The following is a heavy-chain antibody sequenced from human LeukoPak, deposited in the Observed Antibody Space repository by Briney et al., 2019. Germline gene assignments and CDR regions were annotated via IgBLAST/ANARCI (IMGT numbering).Heavy chain of an antibody. CDR2: IRYDGSNK. CDR1: GFTFSSYG. V-gene: IGHV3-30*02. D-gene: IGHD3-22*01. CDR3: XXPYYXXXSGYYSVDY. Sequence: PGGSLRLSCAASGFTFSSYGMHWVRQAPGKGLEWVAFIRYDGSNKYYADSVKGRFTISRDNSKNTLYLQMNSLRDEDRAVYYXXXPYYXXXSGYYSVDYWXQGTLVTVSS. J-gene: IGHJ4*02.